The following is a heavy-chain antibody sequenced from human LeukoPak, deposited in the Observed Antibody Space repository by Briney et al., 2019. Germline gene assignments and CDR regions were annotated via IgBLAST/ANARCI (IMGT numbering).Heavy chain of an antibody. J-gene: IGHJ6*04. CDR3: AELGITMIGGV. Sequence: GGSLRLSCAASGFTFSDCNIRWIRQAPGKGLEWVSSISRSGSTKYYADSVKGRFTISRDNAKNSLFLQMNSLRAEDTAVYYCAELGITMIGGVWGKGTTVTISS. D-gene: IGHD3-10*02. CDR2: ISRSGSTK. CDR1: GFTFSDCN. V-gene: IGHV3-11*04.